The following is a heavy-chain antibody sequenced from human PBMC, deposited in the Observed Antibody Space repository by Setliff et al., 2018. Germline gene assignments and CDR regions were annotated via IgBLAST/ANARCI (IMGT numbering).Heavy chain of an antibody. CDR1: GGSISSGNYY. CDR3: ARHKSNGSGSYPSLYMDV. Sequence: PSETLSLTCRVSGGSISSGNYYWGLIRQPPGKGLEWVATIYYSGSTYSNPSVKSRLIISVDAPDNQFSVKLGSVTAADTAVYYCARHKSNGSGSYPSLYMDVWGKGIMVTSP. CDR2: IYYSGST. V-gene: IGHV4-39*01. D-gene: IGHD3-10*01. J-gene: IGHJ6*03.